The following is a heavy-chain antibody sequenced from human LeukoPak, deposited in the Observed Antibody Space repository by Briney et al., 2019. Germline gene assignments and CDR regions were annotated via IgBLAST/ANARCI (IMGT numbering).Heavy chain of an antibody. Sequence: GGSLRLSCAASGFTFSSYDMHWVRQATGKGLEWVSAIGTAGDTYYPGSVKGRVTISRENAKNSLYLQMNSLRAGDTAVYYCARGIAAAGLDYWGQGTLVTVSS. CDR2: IGTAGDT. V-gene: IGHV3-13*01. D-gene: IGHD6-13*01. CDR1: GFTFSSYD. J-gene: IGHJ4*02. CDR3: ARGIAAAGLDY.